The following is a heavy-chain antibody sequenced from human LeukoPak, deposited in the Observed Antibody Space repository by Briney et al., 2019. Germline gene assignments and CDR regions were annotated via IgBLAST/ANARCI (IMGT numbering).Heavy chain of an antibody. J-gene: IGHJ4*02. V-gene: IGHV3-23*01. CDR3: ATDLVVPAAISYFDY. CDR1: GFTFSSYA. Sequence: GGSLRLSCVAPGFTFSSYAMSWVRQAPGKGLEWVSAISGSGGSTYYADSVKGRFTISRDNSKNTLYLQMNSLRAEDTAVYYCATDLVVPAAISYFDYWGQGTLVTVSS. CDR2: ISGSGGST. D-gene: IGHD2-2*01.